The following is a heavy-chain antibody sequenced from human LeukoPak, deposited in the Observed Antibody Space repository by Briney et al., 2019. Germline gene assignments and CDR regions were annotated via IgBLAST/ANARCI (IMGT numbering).Heavy chain of an antibody. Sequence: ASVKVSCKASGYTFTSYDINWVRQATGQRLEWMGWINAGNGNTKYSQKFQGRVTITRDTSASTAYMELSSLRSEDTAVYYCARGGDYYDSSLTFWGQGTLVTVSS. J-gene: IGHJ4*02. V-gene: IGHV1-3*01. D-gene: IGHD3-22*01. CDR2: INAGNGNT. CDR1: GYTFTSYD. CDR3: ARGGDYYDSSLTF.